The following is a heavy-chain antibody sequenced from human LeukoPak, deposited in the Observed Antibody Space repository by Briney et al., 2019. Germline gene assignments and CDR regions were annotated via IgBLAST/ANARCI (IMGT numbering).Heavy chain of an antibody. CDR2: IIPILGIA. D-gene: IGHD3-3*01. J-gene: IGHJ5*02. Sequence: SVKVSCKASGDTFSSYTISWVRQAPGQGLEWMGRIIPILGIANYAQKFQGRVTITADKSTSTAYMELSSLRSEDTAVYYCARDLNDFWSGNNWFDPWGQGTLVTVSS. CDR3: ARDLNDFWSGNNWFDP. V-gene: IGHV1-69*04. CDR1: GDTFSSYT.